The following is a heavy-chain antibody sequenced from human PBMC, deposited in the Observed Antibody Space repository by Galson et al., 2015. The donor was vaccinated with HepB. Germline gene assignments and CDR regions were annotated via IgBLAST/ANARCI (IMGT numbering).Heavy chain of an antibody. CDR2: IWYDGSNK. D-gene: IGHD4-23*01. Sequence: SLRLSCAVSGFTFSNAWMNWVRQAPGKGLEWVAVIWYDGSNKYYADPVKGRFTISRDNSKNTLYLQMNSLRAEDTAVYYCARDGLYGGFDPWGQGTLVTVSS. V-gene: IGHV3-33*08. CDR3: ARDGLYGGFDP. CDR1: GFTFSNAW. J-gene: IGHJ5*02.